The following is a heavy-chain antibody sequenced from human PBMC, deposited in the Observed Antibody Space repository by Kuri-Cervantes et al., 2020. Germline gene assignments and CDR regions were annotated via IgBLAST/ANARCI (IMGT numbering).Heavy chain of an antibody. V-gene: IGHV3-7*03. CDR3: ARELGLGYCSGGSCYGGHYFDY. Sequence: LSLTCAASGFTFSSYWMSWVRQAPGKGLEWVANIKQDGSEKYYVDSVKGRFTISRDNAKNSLYLQMNSLRAEDTAVYYCARELGLGYCSGGSCYGGHYFDYWGQGTLVTVSS. J-gene: IGHJ4*02. D-gene: IGHD2-15*01. CDR1: GFTFSSYW. CDR2: IKQDGSEK.